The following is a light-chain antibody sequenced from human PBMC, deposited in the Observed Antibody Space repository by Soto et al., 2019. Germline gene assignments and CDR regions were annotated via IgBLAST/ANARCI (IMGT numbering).Light chain of an antibody. CDR1: SSDVGSYNY. CDR3: SSYTSSSTYA. V-gene: IGLV2-14*01. CDR2: DVS. Sequence: QSVLTQPASVSGSPGQSITISCTGTSSDVGSYNYVSWYQQYPGKAPKLMIYDVSNRPSGVSNRFSGSKSGNTASLTISGLQAEDESDYYCSSYTSSSTYAFGTGTKVTVL. J-gene: IGLJ1*01.